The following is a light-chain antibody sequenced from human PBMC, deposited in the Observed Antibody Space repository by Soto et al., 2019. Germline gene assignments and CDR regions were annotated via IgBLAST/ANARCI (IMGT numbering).Light chain of an antibody. CDR1: QGISSY. CDR3: QQYYSYPRT. CDR2: AAS. V-gene: IGKV1-8*01. J-gene: IGKJ3*01. Sequence: AIRMTQSPASFSASTGDRVTITCRASQGISSYLAWYQQKPGKAPKLLIYAASTLQSGVPSRFSGSGSGTDDTLIISCLQSEDFATYYCQQYYSYPRTFGPGTKVDIK.